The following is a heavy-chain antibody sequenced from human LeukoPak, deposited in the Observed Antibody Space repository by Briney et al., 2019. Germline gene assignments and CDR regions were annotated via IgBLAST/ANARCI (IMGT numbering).Heavy chain of an antibody. Sequence: GASVKLSCKASGGTFSSYAISWVRQAPGQGLEWMGGIIPIFGTANYAQKFQGRVTITTDESTSTAYMELSSLRSEDTAVYYCARIAARDYYYYYYMDVWGKGTTVTVSS. J-gene: IGHJ6*03. V-gene: IGHV1-69*05. D-gene: IGHD6-6*01. CDR3: ARIAARDYYYYYYMDV. CDR1: GGTFSSYA. CDR2: IIPIFGTA.